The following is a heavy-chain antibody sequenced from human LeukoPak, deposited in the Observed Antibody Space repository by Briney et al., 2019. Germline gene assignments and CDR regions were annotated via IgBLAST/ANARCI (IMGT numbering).Heavy chain of an antibody. Sequence: SETLSLTCTVSGASISSSSSYWGWIRQPPGKGLEWIGSMYYSGSTYYNPSLKSRVTISVDTSKNQFSLKLSSVTAADTAVYYCARHYHGSGSYLSAIGYWGQGTLVTVSS. CDR2: MYYSGST. CDR1: GASISSSSSY. V-gene: IGHV4-39*01. CDR3: ARHYHGSGSYLSAIGY. D-gene: IGHD3-10*01. J-gene: IGHJ4*02.